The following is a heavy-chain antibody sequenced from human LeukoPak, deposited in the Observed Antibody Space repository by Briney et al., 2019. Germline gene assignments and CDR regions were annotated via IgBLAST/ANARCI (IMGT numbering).Heavy chain of an antibody. CDR1: GYTFTSYG. CDR3: AVDYYDSSDPSGRDY. Sequence: ASVKVSCKASGYTFTSYGISWVRQAPGQGLEWMGWISAYNDNTNYAQKLQGRVTMTTDTSTSTAYMELRSLRSDDTAVYYCAVDYYDSSDPSGRDYWGQGTLVTVS. V-gene: IGHV1-18*01. CDR2: ISAYNDNT. D-gene: IGHD3-22*01. J-gene: IGHJ4*02.